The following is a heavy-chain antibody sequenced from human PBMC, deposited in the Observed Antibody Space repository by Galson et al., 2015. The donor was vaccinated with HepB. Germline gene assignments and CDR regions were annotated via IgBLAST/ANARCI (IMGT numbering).Heavy chain of an antibody. CDR2: IIPIFGTA. CDR1: GGTFSSYA. J-gene: IGHJ6*02. V-gene: IGHV1-69*13. D-gene: IGHD3-10*01. Sequence: SVKVSCKASGGTFSSYAISWVRQAPGQGLEWMGGIIPIFGTANYAQKFQGRVTITADESTSTAYMELSSLRSEDTAVYYCARDREEVRGVMYYYYYYGMDVWGQGTTVTVSS. CDR3: ARDREEVRGVMYYYYYYGMDV.